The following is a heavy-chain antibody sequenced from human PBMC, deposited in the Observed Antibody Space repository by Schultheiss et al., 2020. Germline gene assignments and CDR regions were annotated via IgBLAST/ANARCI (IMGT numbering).Heavy chain of an antibody. J-gene: IGHJ5*02. V-gene: IGHV3-30-3*01. D-gene: IGHD2-21*02. CDR2: ISFDGSNK. Sequence: GGSLRLSCAASGFTFSNDAIHWIRQAPGKGLEWVAVISFDGSNKYYADSVKGRFTISRDNSKNTLYLQMNSLRAEDTAVYYCAKDPPRGIVVVTNWFDPWGQGTMVTVSS. CDR3: AKDPPRGIVVVTNWFDP. CDR1: GFTFSNDA.